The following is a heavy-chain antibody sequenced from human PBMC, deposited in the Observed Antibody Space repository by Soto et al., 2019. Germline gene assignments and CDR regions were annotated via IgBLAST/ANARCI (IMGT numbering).Heavy chain of an antibody. CDR3: ARGYSVSWYGNWFDP. V-gene: IGHV3-48*01. CDR1: GFTFSNYA. J-gene: IGHJ5*02. CDR2: ISSSSTTI. D-gene: IGHD6-13*01. Sequence: GGSLRLSCAASGFTFSNYAMNWVRQTPGKGLQWVSYISSSSTTIYYADSVEGRFTISRDDAKNSLYLQMNSLRAEDTAVYYCARGYSVSWYGNWFDPWGQGTLVTVS.